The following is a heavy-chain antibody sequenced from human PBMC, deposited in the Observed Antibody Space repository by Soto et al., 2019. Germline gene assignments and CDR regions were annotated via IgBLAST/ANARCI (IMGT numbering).Heavy chain of an antibody. D-gene: IGHD3-22*01. CDR2: IYYSGST. CDR1: GGSISDYC. CDR3: ASGPDSRNYCDNSGLFDS. Sequence: SETLSLTCTVSGGSISDYCWSWIRQPPGKGLEWIGYIYYSGSTNSNPSLKSRVTISVDTSKNQFSLKLSSVTAADTAVYYCASGPDSRNYCDNSGLFDSRGQGTLVTVSS. J-gene: IGHJ4*02. V-gene: IGHV4-59*01.